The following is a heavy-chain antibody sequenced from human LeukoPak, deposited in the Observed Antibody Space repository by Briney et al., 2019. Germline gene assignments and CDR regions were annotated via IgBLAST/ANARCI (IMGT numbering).Heavy chain of an antibody. Sequence: GGSLRLSCAASGFTFSNAWMSWVRQAPGKGLEWVANINQGGSEKYYVDSVKGRFTISRDNAKNTVYLQMNSLRAEDTAVYYCARDGVVRGVISHFDYWGQGTLVTVSS. CDR1: GFTFSNAW. CDR2: INQGGSEK. CDR3: ARDGVVRGVISHFDY. D-gene: IGHD3-10*01. J-gene: IGHJ4*02. V-gene: IGHV3-7*03.